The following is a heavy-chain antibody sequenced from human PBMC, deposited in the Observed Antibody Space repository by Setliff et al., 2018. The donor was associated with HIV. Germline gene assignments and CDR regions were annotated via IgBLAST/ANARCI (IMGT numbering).Heavy chain of an antibody. J-gene: IGHJ5*02. Sequence: PSETLSLTCTVSDGPINNYWWNWIRQSPGKGLEWIGYIYPIGSPDFPSGNTVYNPSFRSRVTLSLDTSKNQFSLKLTSVTAADTAVYYCARAPYVSGSFGWFDPWGQGTLVTVSS. CDR2: IYPIGSP. D-gene: IGHD3-10*01. CDR3: ARAPYVSGSFGWFDP. V-gene: IGHV4-59*12. CDR1: DGPINNYW.